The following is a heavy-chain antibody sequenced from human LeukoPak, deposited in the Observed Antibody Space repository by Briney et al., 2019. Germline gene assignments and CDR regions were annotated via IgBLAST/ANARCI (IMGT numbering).Heavy chain of an antibody. D-gene: IGHD3-10*01. CDR1: AGSIGSYY. CDR2: IYYSGST. Sequence: SETLSLTCTVSAGSIGSYYWSWIRQPPGKGPEWIGYIYYSGSTNYSPSLRSRVTMSIDTSKNQFSLKLNSVTAADTAVYYCARESTLWFGELLGYFDYWGQGTLVTVSS. CDR3: ARESTLWFGELLGYFDY. V-gene: IGHV4-59*01. J-gene: IGHJ4*02.